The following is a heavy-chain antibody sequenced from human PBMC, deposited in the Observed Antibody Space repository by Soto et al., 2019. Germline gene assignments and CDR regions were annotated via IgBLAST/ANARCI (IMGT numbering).Heavy chain of an antibody. CDR3: ARNIYGGQGYNWFDP. J-gene: IGHJ5*02. CDR1: LFSLITTGMS. CDR2: IDWDDDK. Sequence: XGPTLLNPTQTLPLTCTFSLFSLITTGMSVTWIRQPPGKALEWLALIDWDDDKHYSTSLKSRLTISKDTAKNQVVLTMTNMDPVDTATYYCARNIYGGQGYNWFDPWGQGTLVTVSS. D-gene: IGHD4-17*01. V-gene: IGHV2-70*01.